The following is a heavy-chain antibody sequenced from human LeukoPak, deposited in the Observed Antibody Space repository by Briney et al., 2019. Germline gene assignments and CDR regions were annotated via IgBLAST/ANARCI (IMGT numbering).Heavy chain of an antibody. CDR1: GGSISSGYY. CDR3: ARKGTTVYYYYYGMDV. CDR2: IYHSGST. Sequence: SQTLSLTCTVSGGSISSGYYWGWIRQPPGKGLEWIGSIYHSGSTYYNPSLKSRVTISVDTSKNQFSLKLSSVTAADTAVYYCARKGTTVYYYYYGMDVWGQGTTVTVSS. V-gene: IGHV4-38-2*02. J-gene: IGHJ6*02. D-gene: IGHD2-2*01.